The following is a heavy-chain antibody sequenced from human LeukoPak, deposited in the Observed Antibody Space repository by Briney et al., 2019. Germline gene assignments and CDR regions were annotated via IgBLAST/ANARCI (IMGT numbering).Heavy chain of an antibody. Sequence: SETLSLTCTVSGGSLSTYYWSWVRQPPGKGLEWIGYIYYSGSTNYNPSLKSRVTISVDTSKNQFSLKLSSVTAADTAVYYCARYYYDRSGYCFDYWGQGTLVTVSS. D-gene: IGHD3-22*01. CDR2: IYYSGST. J-gene: IGHJ4*02. CDR1: GGSLSTYY. V-gene: IGHV4-59*08. CDR3: ARYYYDRSGYCFDY.